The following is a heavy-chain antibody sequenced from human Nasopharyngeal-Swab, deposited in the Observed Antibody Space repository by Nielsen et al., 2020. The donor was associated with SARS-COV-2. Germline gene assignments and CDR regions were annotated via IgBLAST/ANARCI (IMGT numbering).Heavy chain of an antibody. CDR2: TSGSGGST. Sequence: GESLKISCAASGFTFSSYAMSWVRQAPGMGLEWVSGTSGSGGSTYYADSVKGRFTLSRDNSKNTLYLQMNSLRAEDTAVYYCARHDFWSGYASYYGMDVWGQGTTVTVFS. V-gene: IGHV3-23*01. CDR3: ARHDFWSGYASYYGMDV. CDR1: GFTFSSYA. J-gene: IGHJ6*02. D-gene: IGHD3-3*01.